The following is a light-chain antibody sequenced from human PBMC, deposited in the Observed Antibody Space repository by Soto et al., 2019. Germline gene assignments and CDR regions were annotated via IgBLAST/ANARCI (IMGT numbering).Light chain of an antibody. CDR3: QQYGSSPGT. Sequence: DIVMTHSPATLSVSPWEIATLSCRASQSVSSNLAWYQQKPGQAPSLLIYDTSTRATGVPDRFSGSGSGTDFALTISRVEPEDFAIYFCQQYGSSPGTFGQGTKVDIK. J-gene: IGKJ1*01. CDR2: DTS. V-gene: IGKV3-20*01. CDR1: QSVSSN.